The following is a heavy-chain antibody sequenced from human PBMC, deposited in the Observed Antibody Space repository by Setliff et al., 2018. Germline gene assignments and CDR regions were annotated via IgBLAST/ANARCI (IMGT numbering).Heavy chain of an antibody. J-gene: IGHJ6*03. CDR1: GGTFSNSA. Sequence: SVKVSCKAFGGTFSNSAINWVRQAPGQGLEWMGGIIPIRGAADYAQKFQGKVIITADGSTSTAYMELTSLRSDGAAVYYCARGPSGWSSATSRYYFYMDVWGKGTTVTVSS. D-gene: IGHD6-19*01. V-gene: IGHV1-69*13. CDR3: ARGPSGWSSATSRYYFYMDV. CDR2: IIPIRGAA.